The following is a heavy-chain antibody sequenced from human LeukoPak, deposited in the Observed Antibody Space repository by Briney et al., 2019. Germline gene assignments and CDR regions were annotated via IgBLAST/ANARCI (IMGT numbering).Heavy chain of an antibody. J-gene: IGHJ4*02. D-gene: IGHD2-15*01. CDR2: ISSSSSTI. Sequence: GGSLRLSCAASGFTFSSYSMNWVRQAPGKGLEWVSYISSSSSTIYYADSVKGRFTISKDNAKNSLYLQMNSLRAEDTAVYYCASRKQWDMIDYWGQGTLVTVSS. CDR3: ASRKQWDMIDY. V-gene: IGHV3-48*01. CDR1: GFTFSSYS.